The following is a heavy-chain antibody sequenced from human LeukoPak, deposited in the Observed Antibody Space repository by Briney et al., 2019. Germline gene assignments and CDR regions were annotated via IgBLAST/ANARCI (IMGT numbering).Heavy chain of an antibody. J-gene: IGHJ4*02. CDR3: ARVSNYYGSGNYQKQFDF. V-gene: IGHV3-21*01. CDR2: ISSSTSYI. Sequence: GGSLRLSCAASEFTFSSYTMNWVRRAPGKGLEWVASISSSTSYIYYAYSVKGRFTISRDSAKNSLYLQMNSLRAEDTAVYYCARVSNYYGSGNYQKQFDFWGQGTLVTVSS. D-gene: IGHD3-10*01. CDR1: EFTFSSYT.